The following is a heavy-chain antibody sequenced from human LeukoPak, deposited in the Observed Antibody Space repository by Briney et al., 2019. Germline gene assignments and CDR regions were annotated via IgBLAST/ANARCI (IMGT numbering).Heavy chain of an antibody. J-gene: IGHJ4*02. CDR2: IIPIFGTA. Sequence: SVKVSCKASGGTFSSYAISWVRQAPGQGLEWMGGIIPIFGTANYAQKFQGRVTITADESTSTAYMELSSLRSEDTAVYYCARGRGHCSSTSCYAGDWGQGTLVTVSS. CDR3: ARGRGHCSSTSCYAGD. D-gene: IGHD2-2*01. CDR1: GGTFSSYA. V-gene: IGHV1-69*01.